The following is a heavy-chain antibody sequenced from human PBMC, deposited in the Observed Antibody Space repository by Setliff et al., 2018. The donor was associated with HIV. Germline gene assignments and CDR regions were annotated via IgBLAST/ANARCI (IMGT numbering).Heavy chain of an antibody. CDR1: GYAFISYG. CDR2: ISPYNDIT. D-gene: IGHD3-16*01. V-gene: IGHV1-18*01. J-gene: IGHJ4*02. CDR3: ARGWICYDFRGNSRYWGYLDR. Sequence: ASVKVSCKASGYAFISYGINWVRQAPGQGFEWLGWISPYNDITNYAQKFQGRVTMTTDTSTKTASMELRGLTSDDTAVYYCARGWICYDFRGNSRYWGYLDRWGPGTQVTVSS.